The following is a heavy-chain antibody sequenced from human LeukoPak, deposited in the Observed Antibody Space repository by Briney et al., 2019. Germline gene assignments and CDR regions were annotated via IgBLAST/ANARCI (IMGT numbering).Heavy chain of an antibody. J-gene: IGHJ4*02. CDR3: ARVPVGSYSIDY. D-gene: IGHD1-26*01. CDR2: IYYSGST. Sequence: SETLSLTCTVSGGSISSYYWSWIRQPPGKGLEWIGYIYYSGSTNYNPSLKSRVTISVDTSKNQFSLKLNSVTAADTAVYYCARVPVGSYSIDYWGQGTLVTVSS. CDR1: GGSISSYY. V-gene: IGHV4-59*01.